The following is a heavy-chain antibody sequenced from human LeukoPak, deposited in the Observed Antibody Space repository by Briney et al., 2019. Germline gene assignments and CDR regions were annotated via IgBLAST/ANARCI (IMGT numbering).Heavy chain of an antibody. J-gene: IGHJ4*02. V-gene: IGHV3-23*01. CDR3: AKGQGVYSSSWPNFDY. Sequence: GGSLRLSCAASGFTFSTYAMSWVRQTPEKGLQWVSTVSGNGGVTYHGDSVKGRFTITRDNAKNTLYLQMNSLRAEDTAVYYCAKGQGVYSSSWPNFDYWGQGTLVAVSS. D-gene: IGHD6-13*01. CDR2: VSGNGGVT. CDR1: GFTFSTYA.